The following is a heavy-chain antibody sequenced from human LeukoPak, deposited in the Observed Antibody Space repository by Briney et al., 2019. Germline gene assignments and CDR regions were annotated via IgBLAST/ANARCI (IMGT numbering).Heavy chain of an antibody. CDR2: IYYSGST. D-gene: IGHD3-10*01. CDR3: ARDEPYYGSGSTHYYYYYGMDV. Sequence: KASETLSLTCTVSGGSISSGGYYWSWIRQHPGKGLEWIGYIYYSGSTYYNPSLKSRVTISVDTSKNQFSLKLSSVTAADTAVYYCARDEPYYGSGSTHYYYYYGMDVWGQGTTVTVSS. J-gene: IGHJ6*02. V-gene: IGHV4-31*03. CDR1: GGSISSGGYY.